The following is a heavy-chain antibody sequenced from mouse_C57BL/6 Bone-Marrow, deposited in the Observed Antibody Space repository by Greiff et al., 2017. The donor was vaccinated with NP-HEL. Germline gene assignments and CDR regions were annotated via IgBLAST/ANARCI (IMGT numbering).Heavy chain of an antibody. CDR1: GFTFSDYG. J-gene: IGHJ1*03. Sequence: EVMLVESGGGLVKPGGSLKLSCAASGFTFSDYGMHWVRQAPEKGLEWVAYISSGSSTIYYADTVKGRFTISRDNAKNTLFLQMTSLRSEDTAMYYCAGRTMVTTGYWYFDVWGTGTTVTVSS. CDR2: ISSGSSTI. V-gene: IGHV5-17*01. D-gene: IGHD2-2*01. CDR3: AGRTMVTTGYWYFDV.